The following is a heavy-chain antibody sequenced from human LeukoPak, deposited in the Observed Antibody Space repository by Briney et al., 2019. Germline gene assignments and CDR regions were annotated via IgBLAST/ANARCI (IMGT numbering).Heavy chain of an antibody. Sequence: GGSLRLSCTASGFTFSNFWMHWVRQAPGKGLVWVSGIDTAGSATRYADSVKGRFTISRDSAKNTLFLQINSLRAEDTAVYYCARTGGWLSNFDFWGQGSLVTVFS. CDR1: GFTFSNFW. V-gene: IGHV3-74*01. CDR3: ARTGGWLSNFDF. D-gene: IGHD5-24*01. CDR2: IDTAGSAT. J-gene: IGHJ4*02.